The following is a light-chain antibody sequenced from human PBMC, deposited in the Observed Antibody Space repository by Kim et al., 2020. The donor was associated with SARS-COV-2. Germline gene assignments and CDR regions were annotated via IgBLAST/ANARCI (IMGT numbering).Light chain of an antibody. CDR2: AAS. CDR3: QQSYSTRLYT. J-gene: IGKJ2*01. Sequence: ESVGDRVTITCRARQSINNFLNWYQQKPGKAPNLLIYAASSLQSGVPSRFSGSGSGTEFSLTISSLQREDFATYYCQQSYSTRLYTFGQGTKLEI. V-gene: IGKV1-39*01. CDR1: QSINNF.